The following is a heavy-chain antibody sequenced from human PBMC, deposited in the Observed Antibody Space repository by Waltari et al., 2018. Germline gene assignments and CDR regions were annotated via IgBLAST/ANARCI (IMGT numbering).Heavy chain of an antibody. CDR3: ARGDYGMDV. CDR1: AFTFSGYI. Sequence: QVQLVEFGGGEVQTGVSMRLSCAATAFTFSGYIMYWVRQPPGKGLEWVTLISNDGSSIHCADSVKARFFISRDNSKNALYLQLNSLRTDDTAVYYCARGDYGMDVWGQGTTVTVSS. CDR2: ISNDGSSI. V-gene: IGHV3-30*04. J-gene: IGHJ6*02.